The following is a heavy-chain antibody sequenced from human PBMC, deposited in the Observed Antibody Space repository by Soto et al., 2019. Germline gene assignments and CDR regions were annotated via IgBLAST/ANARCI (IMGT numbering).Heavy chain of an antibody. CDR3: ARGLRSYYYYMDV. J-gene: IGHJ6*03. V-gene: IGHV1-8*01. CDR1: GYTFTSYD. Sequence: ASVKVSCKASGYTFTSYDINWVRQATGQGLEWMGWMNPYSGNTDYAQKLQGRVTMTRDTSTSTAYMELRSLRSDDTAVYYCARGLRSYYYYMDVWGKGTTVTVSS. D-gene: IGHD3-16*01. CDR2: MNPYSGNT.